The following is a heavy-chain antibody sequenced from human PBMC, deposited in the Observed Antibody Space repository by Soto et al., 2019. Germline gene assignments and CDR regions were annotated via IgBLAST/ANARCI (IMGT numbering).Heavy chain of an antibody. J-gene: IGHJ3*02. CDR2: INPNSGGT. V-gene: IGHV1-2*02. CDR3: ARETSYYGSGSYLLDAFDI. D-gene: IGHD3-10*01. Sequence: GASVKVSCKASGYTFTGYYMHWVRQAPGQGLEWMGWINPNSGGTNYAQKFQGRVIMTRDTSISTAYMELSRLRSDDTAVYYCARETSYYGSGSYLLDAFDIWGQGTMVTVSS. CDR1: GYTFTGYY.